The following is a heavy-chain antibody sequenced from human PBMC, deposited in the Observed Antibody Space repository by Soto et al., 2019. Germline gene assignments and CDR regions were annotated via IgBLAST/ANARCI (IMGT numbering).Heavy chain of an antibody. Sequence: EVQLVESGGGLVQPGGSLRLSCAASGFTFSGYWMSWVRQAPGKGLEWVANIKQDGSEQFYVDSVKGRFTISRDNAKNSLYLQMNSLSAEDTAVSYCAREAVWCQGTTVTVSS. J-gene: IGHJ6*02. V-gene: IGHV3-7*05. CDR3: AREAV. CDR2: IKQDGSEQ. CDR1: GFTFSGYW.